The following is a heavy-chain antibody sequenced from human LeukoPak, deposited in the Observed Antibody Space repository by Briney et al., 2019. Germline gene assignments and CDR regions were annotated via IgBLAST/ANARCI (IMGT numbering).Heavy chain of an antibody. J-gene: IGHJ6*02. Sequence: ASVKVSCKASGYTFTSYGIIWVRQAPGQGLEWMGWISAYNGNTNYAQKLQGRVTMTTDTSTSTAYMELRSLRSDDTAVYYCARLYDFWSGYYWDYYYYGMDVWGQGTTVTVSS. V-gene: IGHV1-18*01. CDR3: ARLYDFWSGYYWDYYYYGMDV. CDR2: ISAYNGNT. CDR1: GYTFTSYG. D-gene: IGHD3-3*01.